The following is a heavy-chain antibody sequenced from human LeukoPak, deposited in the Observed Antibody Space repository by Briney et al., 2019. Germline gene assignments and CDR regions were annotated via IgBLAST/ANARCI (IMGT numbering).Heavy chain of an antibody. Sequence: GGSLRLSCAASGFTFTNYAMTWVRQAPGKGLEWVSAISGSGNSTYYPDSVKGRYSISRDNSKNTLYLQISSLGAEDTAVYYCAKTLVGATSGPDYYFVSWGQGTLVTVSS. CDR1: GFTFTNYA. J-gene: IGHJ4*02. D-gene: IGHD1-26*01. CDR2: ISGSGNST. CDR3: AKTLVGATSGPDYYFVS. V-gene: IGHV3-23*01.